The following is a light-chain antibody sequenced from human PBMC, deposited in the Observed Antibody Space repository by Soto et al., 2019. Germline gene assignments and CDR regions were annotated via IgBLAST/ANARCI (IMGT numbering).Light chain of an antibody. CDR2: AAS. CDR3: QQANSFPQT. CDR1: QFINSW. Sequence: DIQVTQSPSYVSASVGDTVTITCRASQFINSWLAWYQQKPGNAPRLLIYAASNLESGVPSRFSGSGFGTDFTLTISSLQPEDFATYYCQQANSFPQTFGQGTKV. J-gene: IGKJ1*01. V-gene: IGKV1-12*01.